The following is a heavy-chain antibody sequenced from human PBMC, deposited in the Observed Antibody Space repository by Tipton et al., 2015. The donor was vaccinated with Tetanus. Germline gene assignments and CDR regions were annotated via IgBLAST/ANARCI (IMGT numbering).Heavy chain of an antibody. CDR3: ARDAAGWLIRWYFAY. CDR2: ISDSGSHS. J-gene: IGHJ4*02. D-gene: IGHD4-23*01. Sequence: SLRLSCAASGFTFGKYGMTWVRQAPGRGLEWVSSISDSGSHSTYKDSVKGRFAISRDNSKNTVYLQMNNLSDDDTAVYYCARDAAGWLIRWYFAYWGQGALVAVSS. V-gene: IGHV3-23*01. CDR1: GFTFGKYG.